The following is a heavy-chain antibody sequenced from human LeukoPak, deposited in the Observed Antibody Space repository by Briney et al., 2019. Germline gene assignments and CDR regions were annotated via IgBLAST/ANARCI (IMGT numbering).Heavy chain of an antibody. Sequence: SETLSLTCTVSGGSISSSSYFWGWIRQPPGKGLEWIASIYYSGSTYYNPSLKSRVTISVDTSKNQFSLKLSSVTAADTAVYYCASGGSGRDGTYYFDYWGQGTLVTVSS. J-gene: IGHJ4*02. D-gene: IGHD3-10*01. V-gene: IGHV4-39*07. CDR2: IYYSGST. CDR3: ASGGSGRDGTYYFDY. CDR1: GGSISSSSYF.